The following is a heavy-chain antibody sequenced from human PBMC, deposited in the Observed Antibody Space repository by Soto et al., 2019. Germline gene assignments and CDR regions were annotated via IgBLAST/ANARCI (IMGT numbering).Heavy chain of an antibody. D-gene: IGHD6-19*01. CDR3: ARVSASGWHVNGRDYFDS. V-gene: IGHV3-74*01. CDR1: GFTFSSYW. J-gene: IGHJ4*02. Sequence: EVQLVESGGGLVQPGGSLRLSCAASGFTFSSYWMHWVRQGPGKGLVWVARIKTDGSSTNYAESVQGRFTISRDNAMSTMYLQVNSLRAEDTAVYYCARVSASGWHVNGRDYFDSWGQGTLVTVSS. CDR2: IKTDGSST.